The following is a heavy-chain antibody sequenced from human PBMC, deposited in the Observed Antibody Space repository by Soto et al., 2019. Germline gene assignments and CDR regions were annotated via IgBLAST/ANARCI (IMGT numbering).Heavy chain of an antibody. CDR1: GYSFTTYY. CDR3: AVFCSAGGCPPGPWN. J-gene: IGHJ3*01. Sequence: QVVQSGAEVRKPGASVKVSCKASGYSFTTYYIHWFRQAPGQGLEWMAIINPNGGSTNSAQKFQGRVTVTRDMSASTVYMELSSLGSDDTAVYYCAVFCSAGGCPPGPWNWGRGTMVTVSS. CDR2: INPNGGST. D-gene: IGHD2-15*01. V-gene: IGHV1-46*03.